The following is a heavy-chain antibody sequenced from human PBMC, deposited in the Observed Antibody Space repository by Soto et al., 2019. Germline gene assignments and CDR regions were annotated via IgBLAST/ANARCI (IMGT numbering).Heavy chain of an antibody. V-gene: IGHV5-51*01. CDR3: ARHWRAYSYGSPGAFDI. CDR2: IYPGDSDT. J-gene: IGHJ3*02. D-gene: IGHD5-18*01. CDR1: GYSFTSYW. Sequence: PGESLKISCKGSGYSFTSYWIGWVRQMPGKGLEWMGIIYPGDSDTRYSPSFQGQVTISADKSISTAYLQWSSLKASDTAMYYCARHWRAYSYGSPGAFDIWGQGTMVTVSS.